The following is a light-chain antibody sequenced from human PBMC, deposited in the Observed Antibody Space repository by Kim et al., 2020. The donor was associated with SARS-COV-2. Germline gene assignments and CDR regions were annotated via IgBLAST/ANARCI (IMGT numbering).Light chain of an antibody. Sequence: SPGERATLPCRASQSVSSILAWYQQKPGQAPRLLIYGASTRANGIPARFSGSGSGTEFTLTISSLQSEDFAVYYCKQYNNWPPYTFGQGTKLEI. V-gene: IGKV3-15*01. CDR3: KQYNNWPPYT. J-gene: IGKJ2*01. CDR1: QSVSSI. CDR2: GAS.